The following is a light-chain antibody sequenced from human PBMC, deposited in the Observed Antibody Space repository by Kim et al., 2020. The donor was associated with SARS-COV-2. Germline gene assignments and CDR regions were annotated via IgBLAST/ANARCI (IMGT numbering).Light chain of an antibody. CDR2: DAS. CDR3: QQRGNWPLT. J-gene: IGKJ4*01. Sequence: LSPGESATLSCRASQSVSTYLAWYQQKPGQPPRLLIYDASNRATGIPARFSGSGSGTDFTLTISSLEPEDFAVYYCQQRGNWPLTFGGGTKVDIK. CDR1: QSVSTY. V-gene: IGKV3-11*01.